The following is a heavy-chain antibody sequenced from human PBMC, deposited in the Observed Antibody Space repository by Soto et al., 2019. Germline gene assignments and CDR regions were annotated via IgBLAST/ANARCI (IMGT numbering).Heavy chain of an antibody. CDR3: ARDDGVYSYARRQYPFDS. J-gene: IGHJ4*02. CDR2: ISADSGSI. D-gene: IGHD5-18*01. CDR1: GFIFSRSA. Sequence: VGSLRLSCAASGFIFSRSAMNWVRQAPGKGLEWVSSISADSGSIYYANSVKGRFAISRDNAKNSLFLQMNSLRAEDTAVYFCARDDGVYSYARRQYPFDSCGPGTLDIVSS. V-gene: IGHV3-21*01.